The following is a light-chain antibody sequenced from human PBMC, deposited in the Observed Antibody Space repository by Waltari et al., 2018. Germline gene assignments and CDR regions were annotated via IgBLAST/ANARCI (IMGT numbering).Light chain of an antibody. CDR2: WAS. CDR3: QQYYSTPPT. Sequence: DIVMTQSPDSLAVSLGERAPIYCKSSQSVLYSSNNKNYLAWYQQKPGQPPKLLIYWASTRESGVPDRFSGSGSGTDFTLTISSLQAEDVAVYYCQQYYSTPPTFGQGTKLEIK. J-gene: IGKJ2*01. CDR1: QSVLYSSNNKNY. V-gene: IGKV4-1*01.